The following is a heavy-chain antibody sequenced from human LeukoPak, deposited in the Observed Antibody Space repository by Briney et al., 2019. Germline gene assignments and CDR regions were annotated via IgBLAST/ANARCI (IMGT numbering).Heavy chain of an antibody. CDR1: GGSFGAHY. Sequence: SETLSLTCTVYGGSFGAHYWSWVRQPPGKGLEWIGEISHSGSTNYNPSLKRRVTRSVDTSQNQVSLNLKSVTAADTAVYYCAREASGSTGYFDSWGQGTLVTVSS. J-gene: IGHJ4*02. V-gene: IGHV4-34*01. D-gene: IGHD1-26*01. CDR2: ISHSGST. CDR3: AREASGSTGYFDS.